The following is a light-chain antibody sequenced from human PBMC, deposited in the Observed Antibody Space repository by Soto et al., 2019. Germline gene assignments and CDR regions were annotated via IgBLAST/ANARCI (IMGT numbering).Light chain of an antibody. V-gene: IGLV1-40*01. CDR1: RSNIGAGYA. J-gene: IGLJ2*01. CDR3: QSYDRSLSGSV. Sequence: QSVLTQPPSVSGAPGQRVTISCTGSRSNIGAGYAVHWYQQLPGTAPKLLIYDNNNRPSGVPDRFSASKSGTSASLAITGLQAEDEADYYCQSYDRSLSGSVFGGGTKLTVL. CDR2: DNN.